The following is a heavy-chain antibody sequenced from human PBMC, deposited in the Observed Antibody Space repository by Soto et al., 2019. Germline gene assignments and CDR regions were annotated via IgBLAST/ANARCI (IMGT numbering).Heavy chain of an antibody. CDR1: GGTFSSYA. V-gene: IGHV1-69*12. Sequence: QVQLVQSGAEVKKPGSSVKVSCKASGGTFSSYAISWVRQAPGQGLEWMGGIIPIFGTANYAQKFQSRVTITADESTSTGNMELSSLRSEDTAVYYRASTVSRYYYYGMDVWGQGATVTVSS. J-gene: IGHJ6*02. CDR3: ASTVSRYYYYGMDV. D-gene: IGHD4-4*01. CDR2: IIPIFGTA.